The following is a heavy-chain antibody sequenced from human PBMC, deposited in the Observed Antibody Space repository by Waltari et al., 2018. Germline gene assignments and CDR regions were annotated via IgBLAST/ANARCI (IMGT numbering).Heavy chain of an antibody. V-gene: IGHV5-51*01. CDR3: ARQNYYDSSGYYSDIGVFDY. CDR1: GYSFTSYW. D-gene: IGHD3-22*01. Sequence: EVQLVQSGAEVKKPGESLKISCKGSGYSFTSYWIGWVRQMPGKGLEWMGIIYPGDSDTRYSAAFQGQVTISADKSISTAYLQWSSLKASDTAMYYCARQNYYDSSGYYSDIGVFDYWGQGTLVTVSS. CDR2: IYPGDSDT. J-gene: IGHJ4*02.